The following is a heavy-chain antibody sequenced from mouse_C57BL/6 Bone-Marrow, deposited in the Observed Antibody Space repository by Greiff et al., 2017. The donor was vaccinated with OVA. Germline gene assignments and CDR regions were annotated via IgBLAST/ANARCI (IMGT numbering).Heavy chain of an antibody. V-gene: IGHV14-3*01. CDR1: GFNFKNTY. Sequence: EVKLMESVAELVRPGASVKLSCTASGFNFKNTYMHWVKQRPEQGLEWIGRIDPANGNTKYAPKFQGKDTITSDTSSNTAYLQLSSLTSEDTAIYYGAREGYGRDWFAYWGQGTLVTVSA. CDR2: IDPANGNT. D-gene: IGHD2-2*01. J-gene: IGHJ3*01. CDR3: AREGYGRDWFAY.